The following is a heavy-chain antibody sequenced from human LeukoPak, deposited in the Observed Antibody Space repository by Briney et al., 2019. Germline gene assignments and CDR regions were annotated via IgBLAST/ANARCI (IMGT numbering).Heavy chain of an antibody. D-gene: IGHD5-18*01. CDR2: LYTGGET. CDR3: ARGFAPAYNFGVFDY. CDR1: GLSVSDNY. V-gene: IGHV3-53*01. J-gene: IGHJ4*02. Sequence: PGGSLRLSCAASGLSVSDNYMIWVRQAPGKGLEWVSLLYTGGETNYADSVKGRFTMSRDTSKNTVSLQMNSLRAEDTAVYYCARGFAPAYNFGVFDYWGQGILVSVSS.